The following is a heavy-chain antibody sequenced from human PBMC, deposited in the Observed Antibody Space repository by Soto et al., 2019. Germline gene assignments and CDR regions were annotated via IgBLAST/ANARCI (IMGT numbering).Heavy chain of an antibody. D-gene: IGHD6-19*01. CDR1: GGSISSYY. Sequence: PSETLSLTCTVSGGSISSYYWSWVRQPPGKGLEWIGYIYYSGSTNYNPSLKSRVTISVDTSKNQFSLKLSSATAADTAVYYCARQEYSSGWYYFDYWGQGTLVTVSS. V-gene: IGHV4-59*08. CDR2: IYYSGST. CDR3: ARQEYSSGWYYFDY. J-gene: IGHJ4*02.